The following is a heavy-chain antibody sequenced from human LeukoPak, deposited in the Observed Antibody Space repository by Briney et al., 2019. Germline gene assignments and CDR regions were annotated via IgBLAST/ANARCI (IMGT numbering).Heavy chain of an antibody. CDR1: GGSFSGYY. Sequence: SETLSLTCAVYGGSFSGYYWSWIRQPPGKGLEWIGEINHSGSTSYNPSLKSRVTISVDTSKNQFSLKLSSVTAADTAVYYCARAAQGVRLAFDYWGQGTLVTVSS. J-gene: IGHJ4*02. V-gene: IGHV4-34*01. D-gene: IGHD5-12*01. CDR2: INHSGST. CDR3: ARAAQGVRLAFDY.